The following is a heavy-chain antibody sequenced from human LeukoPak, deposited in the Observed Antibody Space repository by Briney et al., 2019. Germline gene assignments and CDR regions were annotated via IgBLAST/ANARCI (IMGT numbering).Heavy chain of an antibody. J-gene: IGHJ3*02. Sequence: SETLSLTCTVSGGSISSGGYYWSWIRQHPGKGLEWIGYIYYSGSTNYNPSLKSRVTMSVDTSKNQFSLKLSSVTAADTAVYYCARLSPRTAAFDIWGQGTMVTVSS. V-gene: IGHV4-61*08. CDR2: IYYSGST. CDR1: GGSISSGGYY. CDR3: ARLSPRTAAFDI.